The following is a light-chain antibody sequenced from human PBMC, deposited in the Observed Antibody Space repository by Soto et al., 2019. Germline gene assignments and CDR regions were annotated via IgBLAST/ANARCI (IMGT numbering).Light chain of an antibody. V-gene: IGLV2-14*01. CDR1: SSDVGDYNY. Sequence: QSALTQPASVSGSPGQWITISCTGTSSDVGDYNYVSWYQQYPGKAPKLLIYEVSNRPSGVSNRFSGSKSGNTASLTISGLQAEDEADYYCSSYTSSTTQVLGGGTKLTVL. J-gene: IGLJ3*02. CDR3: SSYTSSTTQV. CDR2: EVS.